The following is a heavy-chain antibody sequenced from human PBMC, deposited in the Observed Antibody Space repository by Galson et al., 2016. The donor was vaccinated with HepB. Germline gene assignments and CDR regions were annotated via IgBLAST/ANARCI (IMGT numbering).Heavy chain of an antibody. J-gene: IGHJ4*02. CDR1: GFTFNNYG. Sequence: SLRLSCAASGFTFNNYGMTWVRQAPGKGLEVVSSISRSGDSTDYADSVKGRFIISRDNTKNTLSLQMNSLRAEDTAVYFCARDPNAAATGTWGWGQGTLVTVSS. CDR2: ISRSGDST. V-gene: IGHV3-23*01. CDR3: ARDPNAAATGTWG. D-gene: IGHD6-13*01.